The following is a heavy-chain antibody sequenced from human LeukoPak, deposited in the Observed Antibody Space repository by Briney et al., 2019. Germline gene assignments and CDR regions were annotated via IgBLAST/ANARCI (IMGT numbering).Heavy chain of an antibody. CDR1: GGSISSYH. Sequence: PSETLSLTCTVSGGSISSYHCSWIRQTPGKELEWIGYIYYSGSTSYKPSLKSRVTISVDTSKNQFSLKLSSVTAADTAIYYCARSADSSGYFAFFDYWGQGTLVTVS. J-gene: IGHJ4*02. V-gene: IGHV4-59*01. D-gene: IGHD3-22*01. CDR3: ARSADSSGYFAFFDY. CDR2: IYYSGST.